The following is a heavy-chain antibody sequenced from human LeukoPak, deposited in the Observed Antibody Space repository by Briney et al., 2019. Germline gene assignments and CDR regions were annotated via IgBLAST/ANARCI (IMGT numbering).Heavy chain of an antibody. J-gene: IGHJ4*02. Sequence: SETLSLTCTVSGGSISSSSYYWGWIRQPPGKGLEWIGSIYYSGSTNYNPSLKSRVTISVDTSKNQFSLKLSSVTAADTAVYYCARASGGSSYYTLGALDYWGQGTLVTVSS. CDR2: IYYSGST. V-gene: IGHV4-39*07. CDR3: ARASGGSSYYTLGALDY. CDR1: GGSISSSSYY. D-gene: IGHD2-15*01.